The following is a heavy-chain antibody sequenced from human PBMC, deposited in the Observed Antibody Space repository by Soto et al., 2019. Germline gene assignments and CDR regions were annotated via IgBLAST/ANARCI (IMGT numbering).Heavy chain of an antibody. J-gene: IGHJ4*01. CDR3: VRDGLDYYDTDFLYFDN. CDR1: GFNFITYS. Sequence: GGSLSISCAASGFNFITYSLSWVRQAPGKGLEWVASISSSAVYIDYADSVKGRFTISRDNANNSLYLQMNSLRAEDTATYYCVRDGLDYYDTDFLYFDNWGHGTLFP. CDR2: ISSSAVYI. V-gene: IGHV3-21*01. D-gene: IGHD3-22*01.